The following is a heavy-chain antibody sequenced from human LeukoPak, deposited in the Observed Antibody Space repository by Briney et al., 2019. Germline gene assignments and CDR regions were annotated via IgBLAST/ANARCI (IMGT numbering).Heavy chain of an antibody. CDR2: INPNTGDT. CDR1: GYTFTAYY. Sequence: ASVMVSCKASGYTFTAYYVHWVRQAPGQGLEWIGWINPNTGDTNYAPKFQGRVTMIKDTSTNSAYMELNKLTSDDTAVYYCGRGNKSFDPWGQGTLVAVSS. CDR3: GRGNKSFDP. J-gene: IGHJ5*02. V-gene: IGHV1-2*02.